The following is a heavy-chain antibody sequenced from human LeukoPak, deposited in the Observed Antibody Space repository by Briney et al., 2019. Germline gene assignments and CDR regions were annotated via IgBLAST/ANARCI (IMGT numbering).Heavy chain of an antibody. Sequence: ASVKVSCKASGYTFTSYDINWVRQATGQGLEWMGWMNPNSGNTGYAQKFQGRVTITRNTSISTAYMELSSLKASDTAMYYCARRGYYDGSGSSHMCFDIWGQGTMVTVSS. CDR3: ARRGYYDGSGSSHMCFDI. J-gene: IGHJ3*02. D-gene: IGHD3-22*01. V-gene: IGHV1-8*03. CDR2: MNPNSGNT. CDR1: GYTFTSYD.